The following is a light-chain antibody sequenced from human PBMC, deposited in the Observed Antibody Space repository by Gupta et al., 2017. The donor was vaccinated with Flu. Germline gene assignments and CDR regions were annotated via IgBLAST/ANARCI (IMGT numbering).Light chain of an antibody. V-gene: IGKV3-11*01. J-gene: IGKJ2*01. CDR2: DAS. Sequence: EIVLTQSPATLSLSPGERAILSCRASQSVNIYLAWYQQKPGQPPRLLMFDASKRAAGIPDRFSGSGYGTDFTLTISTREPEDFAVYYCQQRSYLPMYTFGQGTKLEMK. CDR3: QQRSYLPMYT. CDR1: QSVNIY.